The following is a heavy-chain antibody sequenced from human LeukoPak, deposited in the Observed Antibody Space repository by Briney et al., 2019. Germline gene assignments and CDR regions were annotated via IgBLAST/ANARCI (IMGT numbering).Heavy chain of an antibody. V-gene: IGHV3-33*08. CDR2: IWYDGSNK. CDR3: ARDSIIQRGNWLDP. D-gene: IGHD2/OR15-2a*01. Sequence: GGSLRLSCAASGFTFSSYGMHWVRQAPGKGLEGVAMIWYDGSNKHYADSVKGRFTISRDNSRNTLDLQMNSLRVEDTAVYYCARDSIIQRGNWLDPWGQGTLVTVSS. CDR1: GFTFSSYG. J-gene: IGHJ5*02.